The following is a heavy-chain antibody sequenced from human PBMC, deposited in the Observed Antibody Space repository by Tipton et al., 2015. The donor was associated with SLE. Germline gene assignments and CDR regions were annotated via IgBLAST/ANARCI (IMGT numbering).Heavy chain of an antibody. CDR2: INPSGGST. CDR3: ARGMRRRYSSGMDY. V-gene: IGHV1-46*01. CDR1: GYTFTSYY. D-gene: IGHD6-19*01. Sequence: QSGAEVKKPGASVKVSCKASGYTFTSYYMHWVRQAPGQGLEWMGIINPSGGSTSYAQKFQGRVTITADESTSTAYMELSSLRSEDTAVYYCARGMRRRYSSGMDYWGQGTLVTVSS. J-gene: IGHJ4*02.